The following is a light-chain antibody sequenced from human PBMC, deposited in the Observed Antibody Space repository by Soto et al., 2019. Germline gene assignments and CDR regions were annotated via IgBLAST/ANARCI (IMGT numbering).Light chain of an antibody. J-gene: IGLJ1*01. CDR3: TSYTSSNSLRFV. CDR1: SSDIGSYNF. CDR2: EVH. V-gene: IGLV2-14*01. Sequence: QSALTQPASVSGSPGQSITISCTGTSSDIGSYNFVSWHQHHPGKAPKVIIYEVHNRPSGVSNRFSGPKSGNTASLTISGLQAEDEAEYYCTSYTSSNSLRFVFGTGTKLTVL.